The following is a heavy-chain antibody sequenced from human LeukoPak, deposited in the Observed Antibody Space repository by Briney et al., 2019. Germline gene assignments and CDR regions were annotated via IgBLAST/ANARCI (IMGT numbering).Heavy chain of an antibody. V-gene: IGHV4-39*01. CDR1: GGSISSSSYY. Sequence: PSETLSLTCTVSGGSISSSSYYWDWIRQPPGKGLEWIGSIYYSGSTYYNPSLKSRVTIPVDASKNQFSLRLSSVTAADTAVYYCARRTLVVPAAIIWGQGTLVTVSS. D-gene: IGHD2-2*01. CDR2: IYYSGST. CDR3: ARRTLVVPAAII. J-gene: IGHJ4*02.